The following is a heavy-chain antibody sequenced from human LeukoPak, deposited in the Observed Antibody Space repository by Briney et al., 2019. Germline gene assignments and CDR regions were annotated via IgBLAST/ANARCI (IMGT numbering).Heavy chain of an antibody. J-gene: IGHJ3*02. CDR1: GGSISNYY. D-gene: IGHD6-13*01. Sequence: SETLSLTCTVSGGSISNYYWSWIRQPPGKGLEWIGFIYYSGTTNFNPSLKSRVTISVDTSKNQFSLKLSSVTAADTAVYYCARGIAAAGTGAFDIWGQGTMVTVSS. CDR2: IYYSGTT. CDR3: ARGIAAAGTGAFDI. V-gene: IGHV4-59*08.